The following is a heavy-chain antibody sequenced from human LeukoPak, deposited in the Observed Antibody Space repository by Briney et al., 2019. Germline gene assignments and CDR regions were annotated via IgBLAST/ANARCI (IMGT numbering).Heavy chain of an antibody. V-gene: IGHV3-9*01. D-gene: IGHD3-9*01. Sequence: GGSLRLSCAASGFTFDDYAMHWVRQAPGKDLEWVSGISWNSGSIGYADSVKGRYTISRDNAKNSLYLQMNSLRAEDTALYYCAKTSNYDILTGYYYYFDYWGQGTLVTVSS. CDR3: AKTSNYDILTGYYYYFDY. CDR2: ISWNSGSI. CDR1: GFTFDDYA. J-gene: IGHJ4*02.